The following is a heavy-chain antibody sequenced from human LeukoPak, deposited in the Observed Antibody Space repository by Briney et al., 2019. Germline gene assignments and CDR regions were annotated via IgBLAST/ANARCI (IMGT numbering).Heavy chain of an antibody. CDR3: ARDDIILGATTLDY. CDR1: GFIFSTYA. Sequence: GRSLRLSCEASGFIFSTYAMHWVRQAPGKGLEWLAVISSDGSNKYHVDSVKGRFTISRDNSKNTLYLEMDSVRLGDTAVYYCARDDIILGATTLDYWGQGTLVTVSS. CDR2: ISSDGSNK. J-gene: IGHJ4*02. D-gene: IGHD1-26*01. V-gene: IGHV3-30*04.